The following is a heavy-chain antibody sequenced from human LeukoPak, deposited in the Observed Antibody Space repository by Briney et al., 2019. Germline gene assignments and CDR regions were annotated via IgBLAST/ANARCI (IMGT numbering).Heavy chain of an antibody. V-gene: IGHV3-48*03. CDR2: ISSSGSTI. CDR1: GFTFSSYE. CDR3: ARGEEWYYDSSGYYPFDY. D-gene: IGHD3-22*01. Sequence: GGSLRLSCAASGFTFSSYEMNWVRQAPGKGLEWVSYISSSGSTIYYADSVKGRFTISRDNAKNSLYLQMNSLRAEYTAVYYCARGEEWYYDSSGYYPFDYWGQGTLVTVSS. J-gene: IGHJ4*02.